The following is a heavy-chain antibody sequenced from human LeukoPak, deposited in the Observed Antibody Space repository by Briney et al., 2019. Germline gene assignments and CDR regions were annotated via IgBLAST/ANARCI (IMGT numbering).Heavy chain of an antibody. CDR2: ISGSGGST. V-gene: IGHV3-23*01. CDR3: ATRHSSSGEFDP. J-gene: IGHJ5*02. CDR1: GFTFSSYA. D-gene: IGHD6-6*01. Sequence: GGSLRLSCAASGFTFSSYAMSWVRQAPGKGLEWVSAISGSGGSTYYADSVKGRFTISRDNSKNTLYLQMNSLRAEDTAVYYCATRHSSSGEFDPWGQGTLVTVSS.